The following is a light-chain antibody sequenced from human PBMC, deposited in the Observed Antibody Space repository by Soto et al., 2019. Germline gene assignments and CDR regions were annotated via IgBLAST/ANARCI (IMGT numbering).Light chain of an antibody. V-gene: IGKV2-30*01. CDR2: KVS. J-gene: IGKJ1*01. CDR1: QSLVYSDGYTY. Sequence: DVVMTQSPLSLPVTLGQPASISCRSSQSLVYSDGYTYLNWSQQRPGQSPRRLIYKVSNRDSGVPDRFSGSGSGTDFTLKISRVEAVDVAVYYCVKGTHCPWTFGQGTKVEIK. CDR3: VKGTHCPWT.